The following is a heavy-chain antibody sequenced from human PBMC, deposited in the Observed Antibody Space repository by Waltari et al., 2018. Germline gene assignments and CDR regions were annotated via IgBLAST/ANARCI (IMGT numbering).Heavy chain of an antibody. Sequence: EVQLVESGGGLVQPGGSLRLSCAAFGFTLSTFWMHWVRQAPGKGLVLVSHINGVGSSTTYADSVEGRFTISRDNAKNTLYLQMNSLRADDTAVYYCTVHARAFDYWGQGTLVTVSS. J-gene: IGHJ4*02. CDR1: GFTLSTFW. CDR3: TVHARAFDY. CDR2: INGVGSST. V-gene: IGHV3-74*02.